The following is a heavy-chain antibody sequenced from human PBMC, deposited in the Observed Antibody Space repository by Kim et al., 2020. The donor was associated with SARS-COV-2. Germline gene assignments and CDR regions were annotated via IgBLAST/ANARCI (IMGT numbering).Heavy chain of an antibody. Sequence: YEGSMKGRFTISRDNSKNTVYLQMNSLGAEDTAIYYCAKDLSYYYGSGEDYWGQGTLVTVSS. J-gene: IGHJ4*02. V-gene: IGHV3-23*01. CDR3: AKDLSYYYGSGEDY. D-gene: IGHD3-10*01.